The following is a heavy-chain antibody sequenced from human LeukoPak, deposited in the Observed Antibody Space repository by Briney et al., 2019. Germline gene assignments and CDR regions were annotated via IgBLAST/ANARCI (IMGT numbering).Heavy chain of an antibody. J-gene: IGHJ6*03. CDR3: ARGPTEYYYYYYMDV. V-gene: IGHV1-69*05. D-gene: IGHD1-14*01. CDR1: GGTFSSYA. Sequence: SVKVSCKASGGTFSSYAISWVRQAPGQGLEWMGGIIPIFGTANYAQKFQGRVTITTDESTSTAYMELSSLRSEDTAVYYCARGPTEYYYYYYMDVWGKGTTVTVSS. CDR2: IIPIFGTA.